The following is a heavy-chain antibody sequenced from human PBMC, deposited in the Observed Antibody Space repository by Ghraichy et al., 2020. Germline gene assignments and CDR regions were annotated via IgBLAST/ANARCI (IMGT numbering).Heavy chain of an antibody. V-gene: IGHV4-34*01. CDR3: AESGSYRDAFDI. CDR1: GGSFSGYY. D-gene: IGHD1-26*01. Sequence: SETLSLTCAVYGGSFSGYYWSWIRQPPGKGLEWIGEINHSGSTNYNPSLKSRVTISVDTSKNQFSLKLSSVTAADTAVYYCAESGSYRDAFDIWGQGTMVTVSS. CDR2: INHSGST. J-gene: IGHJ3*02.